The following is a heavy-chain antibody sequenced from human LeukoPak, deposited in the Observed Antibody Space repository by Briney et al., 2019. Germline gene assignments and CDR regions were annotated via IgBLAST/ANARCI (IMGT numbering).Heavy chain of an antibody. CDR3: ARAGDYSSSWYGNPYYFDY. D-gene: IGHD6-13*01. CDR1: GGTFSSYA. Sequence: ASVKVSCKASGGTFSSYAISWVRQAPGQGLEWMGWISANNGNKYYAQRLQGRLTMTTDTSTSTAYMELRSLRSDDTAVYYCARAGDYSSSWYGNPYYFDYWGQGTLVTVSS. CDR2: ISANNGNK. V-gene: IGHV1-18*01. J-gene: IGHJ4*02.